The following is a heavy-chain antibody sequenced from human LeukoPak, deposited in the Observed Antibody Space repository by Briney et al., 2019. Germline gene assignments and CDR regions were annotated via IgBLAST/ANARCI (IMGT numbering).Heavy chain of an antibody. Sequence: ASVKVSCKASGYTFTSYYMHWVRQAPGQGLEWMGIINPSGGSTSYAQKFQGRVTMTTDTSTTTAYMELRSLRSDDTAVYYCARDPAGYFDWLSPPSLDYWGQGTLVTVSS. J-gene: IGHJ4*02. V-gene: IGHV1-46*01. CDR2: INPSGGST. CDR1: GYTFTSYY. CDR3: ARDPAGYFDWLSPPSLDY. D-gene: IGHD3-9*01.